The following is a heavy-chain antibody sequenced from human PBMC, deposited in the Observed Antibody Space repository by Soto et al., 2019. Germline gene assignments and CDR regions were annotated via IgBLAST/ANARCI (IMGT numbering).Heavy chain of an antibody. J-gene: IGHJ3*02. CDR2: IWYDGSNK. Sequence: QVQLVESGGGVVQPGRSLRLSCAASGFTFSSYGMHWVRQAPGKGLEWVAVIWYDGSNKYYADSVKGRFTISRDNSKNTLYLQLNSLRAEDTAVYYCARDQFREYYYDRGGAFDIWGQGTMVTVSS. CDR3: ARDQFREYYYDRGGAFDI. V-gene: IGHV3-33*01. D-gene: IGHD3-22*01. CDR1: GFTFSSYG.